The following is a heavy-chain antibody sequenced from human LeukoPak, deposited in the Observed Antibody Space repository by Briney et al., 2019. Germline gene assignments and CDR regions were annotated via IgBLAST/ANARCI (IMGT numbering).Heavy chain of an antibody. J-gene: IGHJ4*02. CDR3: ARVGDDYVWGSAYFDY. CDR1: GFTFSSYW. CDR2: IKKDGSEK. D-gene: IGHD3-16*01. Sequence: VGSLRLSCAASGFTFSSYWMSWVRQAPGKGLEWLPTIKKDGSEKYYVDSVKGRFTISRDNAKNSLYLQMNSLRAEDTAVYYCARVGDDYVWGSAYFDYWGQGTLVTVSS. V-gene: IGHV3-7*01.